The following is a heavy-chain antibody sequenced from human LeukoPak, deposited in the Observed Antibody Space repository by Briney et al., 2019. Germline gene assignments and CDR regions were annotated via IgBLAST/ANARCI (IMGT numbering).Heavy chain of an antibody. Sequence: SETLSLTCTVSGGSISSGDYYWSWIRQPPGKGLEWIGYIYYSGRTYYNPSLKSRVTISVDTSKNQFSLKLSSVTAADTAVYYCARGVESDILTGYDPYFDYWGQGTLVTVSS. D-gene: IGHD3-9*01. CDR2: IYYSGRT. CDR1: GGSISSGDYY. V-gene: IGHV4-30-4*01. J-gene: IGHJ4*02. CDR3: ARGVESDILTGYDPYFDY.